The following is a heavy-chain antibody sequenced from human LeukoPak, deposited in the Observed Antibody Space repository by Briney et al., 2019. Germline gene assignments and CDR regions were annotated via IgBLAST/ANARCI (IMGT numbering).Heavy chain of an antibody. V-gene: IGHV3-20*04. J-gene: IGHJ4*02. CDR1: GFTFDDYG. D-gene: IGHD2-2*01. CDR3: ARGSCSSTSCYYFDY. Sequence: GGSLRLSCAASGFTFDDYGMSWVRQAPGKGLEWVSGINWNGGSTGYADSVKGRFTISRDNAKNSLYPQMNSLRAEDTALYYCARGSCSSTSCYYFDYWGQGTLVTVSS. CDR2: INWNGGST.